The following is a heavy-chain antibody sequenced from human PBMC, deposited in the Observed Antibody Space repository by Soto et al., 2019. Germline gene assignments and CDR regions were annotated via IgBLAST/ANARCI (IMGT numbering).Heavy chain of an antibody. CDR2: IVVGSGNT. J-gene: IGHJ4*02. CDR3: AAAFNRYYGSGSYAIGY. V-gene: IGHV1-58*01. CDR1: GFTFTSSA. D-gene: IGHD3-10*01. Sequence: QMQLVQSGPEVKKPGTSVKVSCKASGFTFTSSAVQWVRQARGQRLEWIGWIVVGSGNTNYARKFQERGTITRDMSTSTANMEISRLSSEDTAVYYCAAAFNRYYGSGSYAIGYWGQGTLVTVSS.